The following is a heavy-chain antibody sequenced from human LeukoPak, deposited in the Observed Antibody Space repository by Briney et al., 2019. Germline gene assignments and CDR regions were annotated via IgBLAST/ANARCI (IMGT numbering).Heavy chain of an antibody. Sequence: SETLSLTCTVSGVSISSYYWSWIRQPPGKGLEWIGYIYYSGSTNYNPSLKSRVTISVDTSKNQFSLKLSSVTAADTAVYYCARSSSAGRRWFDPWGQGTLVTVSS. CDR3: ARSSSAGRRWFDP. CDR2: IYYSGST. V-gene: IGHV4-59*01. J-gene: IGHJ5*02. CDR1: GVSISSYY. D-gene: IGHD6-19*01.